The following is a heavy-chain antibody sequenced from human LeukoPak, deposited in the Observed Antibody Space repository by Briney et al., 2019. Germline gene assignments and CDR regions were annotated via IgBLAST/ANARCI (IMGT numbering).Heavy chain of an antibody. V-gene: IGHV4-39*01. J-gene: IGHJ4*02. CDR3: ARHRSGTYYSSFDD. CDR1: GDSVSSTTHY. CDR2: VYYSGST. D-gene: IGHD1-26*01. Sequence: PSETLSLTCTVSGDSVSSTTHYWGWIRQPPGKGLESIGSVYYSGSTYYNPSLRSRVTISVDTSKNQFSLKLNSVTAADTAVYYCARHRSGTYYSSFDDWGRGTLVTVSS.